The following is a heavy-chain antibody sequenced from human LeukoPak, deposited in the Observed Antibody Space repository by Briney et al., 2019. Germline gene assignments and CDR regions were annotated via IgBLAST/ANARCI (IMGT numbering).Heavy chain of an antibody. D-gene: IGHD3-22*01. CDR2: ISSSSSYI. Sequence: PGGSLRLSCAASGFTFSSYSMNWVRQAPGKGLEWVSSISSSSSYIYYADSVKGRFTISRDNAKNSLYLQMNSLRAEDTAVYYCARDKGDYYDSSGYSVDYWGQGTLVTVSS. J-gene: IGHJ4*02. V-gene: IGHV3-21*01. CDR3: ARDKGDYYDSSGYSVDY. CDR1: GFTFSSYS.